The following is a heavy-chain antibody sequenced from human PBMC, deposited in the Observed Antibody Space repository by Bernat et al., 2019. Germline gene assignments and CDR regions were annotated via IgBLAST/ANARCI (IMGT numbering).Heavy chain of an antibody. V-gene: IGHV3-53*02. Sequence: EVQLVETGGGVIQPGGSLRLSCAASGFTVSSNHMSWVRQAPGKGLEWVSVIYSGGSKYYADSVKGRFTISRDNSKNTLYLQMNSLRAEDTAVYYCARKRVAYSSSVDAFDIWGQGTMVTVSS. CDR3: ARKRVAYSSSVDAFDI. CDR1: GFTVSSNH. CDR2: IYSGGSK. J-gene: IGHJ3*02. D-gene: IGHD6-6*01.